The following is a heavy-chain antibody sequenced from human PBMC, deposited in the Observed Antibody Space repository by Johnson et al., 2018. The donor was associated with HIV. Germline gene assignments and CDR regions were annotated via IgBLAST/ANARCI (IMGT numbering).Heavy chain of an antibody. CDR1: GFTVSSNY. J-gene: IGHJ3*02. V-gene: IGHV3-66*01. D-gene: IGHD3-22*01. CDR2: IYSGGST. CDR3: AKDPSPWLLGNDAFDI. Sequence: VQLVESGGGLVQSGRSLRLSCAASGFTVSSNYMNWVRQAPGKGLDWVSLIYSGGSTYYADSVKGRFTISRDNSKNTLYLQMNSLRAEDTAVYYCAKDPSPWLLGNDAFDIWGLGTMVTVSS.